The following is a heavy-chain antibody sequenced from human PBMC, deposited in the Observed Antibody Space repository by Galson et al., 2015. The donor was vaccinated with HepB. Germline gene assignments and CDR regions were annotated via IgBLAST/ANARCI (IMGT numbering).Heavy chain of an antibody. D-gene: IGHD7-27*01. CDR3: AKTWVRADNWFDP. CDR2: ISGSGGST. CDR1: GFTFSSYA. Sequence: SLRLSCAASGFTFSSYAMSWVRQAPGKGLEWVSAISGSGGSTYYADSVKGRFTTSRDNSKNTLYLQMNSLRAEDTAVYYCAKTWVRADNWFDPWGQGTLVTVSS. J-gene: IGHJ5*02. V-gene: IGHV3-23*01.